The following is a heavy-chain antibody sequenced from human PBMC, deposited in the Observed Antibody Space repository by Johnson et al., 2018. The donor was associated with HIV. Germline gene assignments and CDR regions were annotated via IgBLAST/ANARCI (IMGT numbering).Heavy chain of an antibody. CDR2: INQDGTEK. CDR3: AKGSRARAVYDFWSGVPDAFDI. CDR1: EFTFNSYW. D-gene: IGHD3-3*01. J-gene: IGHJ3*02. V-gene: IGHV3-7*01. Sequence: VQLVESGGGLVQPGGSLRLSCAGSEFTFNSYWMSWVRQAPGEGLEWVANINQDGTEKYYADSMRGRFTISRDNTKNSLYLEMNSLRAEDTAVYYCAKGSRARAVYDFWSGVPDAFDIWGQGTMVTVSS.